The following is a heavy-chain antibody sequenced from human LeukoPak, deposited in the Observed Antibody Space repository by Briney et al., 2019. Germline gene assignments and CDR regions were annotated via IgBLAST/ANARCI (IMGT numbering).Heavy chain of an antibody. CDR2: VYSGGNT. CDR1: GFTVSSQY. Sequence: QAGGSLRLSCAASGFTVSSQYMSWVRQAPGKGLEWVSVVYSGGNTYYADSVKGRFTISRDNSKNTLYLQMNSLRAEDTAVYYCARDQLYCGGPTCYRTGDDSWGQGTLVTVSS. V-gene: IGHV3-53*01. J-gene: IGHJ4*02. D-gene: IGHD2-2*02. CDR3: ARDQLYCGGPTCYRTGDDS.